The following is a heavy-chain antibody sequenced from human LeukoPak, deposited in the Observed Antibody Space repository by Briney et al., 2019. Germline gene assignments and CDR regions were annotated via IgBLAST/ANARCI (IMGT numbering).Heavy chain of an antibody. J-gene: IGHJ3*02. CDR2: INAGNGNT. V-gene: IGHV1-3*01. D-gene: IGHD6-19*01. CDR3: ARDIPGYSSGWYGAFDI. Sequence: ASVKVSCKASGYTFTSYAMHWVRQAPGQRLEWMGWINAGNGNTKYSQKFQGRVTITRDTSASTAYVELSSLRSEDTAVYYCARDIPGYSSGWYGAFDIWGQGTMVTVSS. CDR1: GYTFTSYA.